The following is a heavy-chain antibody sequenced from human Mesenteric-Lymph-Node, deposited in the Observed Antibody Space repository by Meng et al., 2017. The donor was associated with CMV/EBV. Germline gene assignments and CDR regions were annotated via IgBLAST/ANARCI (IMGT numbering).Heavy chain of an antibody. Sequence: SVKVSCKASGGTFSSYGISWVRQAPGQGLEWMGGIIPILEITNYAQKFQGRVTITADKSTSTAYMELSSLRSEDTAVYYCARGISGSYLDYWGQGTLVTVSS. D-gene: IGHD1-26*01. CDR2: IIPILEIT. CDR1: GGTFSSYG. CDR3: ARGISGSYLDY. J-gene: IGHJ4*02. V-gene: IGHV1-69*10.